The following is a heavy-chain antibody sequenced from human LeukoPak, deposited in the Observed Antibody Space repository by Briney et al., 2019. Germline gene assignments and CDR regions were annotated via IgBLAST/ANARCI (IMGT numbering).Heavy chain of an antibody. J-gene: IGHJ6*02. CDR1: GYTFTSYG. V-gene: IGHV1-18*01. Sequence: ASVKVSCKASGYTFTSYGISWVRQAPGQGLEWMGWISAYNGNTSYAQKLQGRVTMTTDTSTSTAYMELRSLRSDDTAVYYCARDFYSNYDYYYYGMDVWGQGTTVTVSS. CDR2: ISAYNGNT. D-gene: IGHD4-11*01. CDR3: ARDFYSNYDYYYYGMDV.